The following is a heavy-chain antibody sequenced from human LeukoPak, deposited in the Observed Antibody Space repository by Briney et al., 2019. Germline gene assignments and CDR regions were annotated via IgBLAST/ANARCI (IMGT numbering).Heavy chain of an antibody. Sequence: GGSLRLSCAASGFTVSSNYMSWVRQAPGKGLGWVSLIYSDGTTYYADSVRRRFTISRHTSKNTLSLQMNSLRAEDTAVYYCARLRIKAGNFDYWGQGTLVTVSS. J-gene: IGHJ4*02. CDR1: GFTVSSNY. D-gene: IGHD3-10*01. CDR2: IYSDGTT. CDR3: ARLRIKAGNFDY. V-gene: IGHV3-53*04.